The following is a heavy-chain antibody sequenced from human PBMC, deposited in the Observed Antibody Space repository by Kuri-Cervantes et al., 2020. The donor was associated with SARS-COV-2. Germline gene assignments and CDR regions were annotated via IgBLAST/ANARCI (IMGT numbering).Heavy chain of an antibody. V-gene: IGHV3-23*01. Sequence: GGSLRLSCAASGFTFSSYSMNWVRQAPGKGLEWVSAISGSGGSTYYADSVKGRFTISRDDSKNTLYLQMNSLKTEDTAVYYCTTAYSSGWYSGSSFDYWGQGTLVAVSS. CDR3: TTAYSSGWYSGSSFDY. CDR2: ISGSGGST. D-gene: IGHD6-19*01. CDR1: GFTFSSYS. J-gene: IGHJ4*02.